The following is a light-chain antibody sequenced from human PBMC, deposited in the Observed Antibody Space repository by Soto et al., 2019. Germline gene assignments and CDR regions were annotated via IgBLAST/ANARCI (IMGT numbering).Light chain of an antibody. Sequence: EILLTQSPVTLSVSPGERATLSCRASQSVSSNLAWYQQKAGQAPRLLIYGASTRATGIPDRFSGSGSGTEFTLTISSLQSEDFAVYYCQQYNSWPPITFGQGTRLEIK. CDR2: GAS. J-gene: IGKJ5*01. CDR3: QQYNSWPPIT. CDR1: QSVSSN. V-gene: IGKV3-15*01.